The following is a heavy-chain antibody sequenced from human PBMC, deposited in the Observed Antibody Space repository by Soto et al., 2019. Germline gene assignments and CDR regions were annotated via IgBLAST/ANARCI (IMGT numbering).Heavy chain of an antibody. Sequence: GGSLRLSCAASGFTFSGSAMHWVRQASGKGLEWVGRIRSKANNYATAYAASVEGRFMISRDDSKNTAYLQMNSLKTEDTAVYYCARDPREYYFDYWGQGTLVTVSS. V-gene: IGHV3-73*01. CDR3: ARDPREYYFDY. J-gene: IGHJ4*02. CDR2: IRSKANNYAT. CDR1: GFTFSGSA.